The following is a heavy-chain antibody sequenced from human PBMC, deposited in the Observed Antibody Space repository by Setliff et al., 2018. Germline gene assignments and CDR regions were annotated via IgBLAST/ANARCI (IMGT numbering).Heavy chain of an antibody. CDR3: ARDPSLYCSSTSCSPHWFDP. J-gene: IGHJ5*02. CDR2: ISAYNGNT. CDR1: GYTFTSYG. D-gene: IGHD2-2*01. V-gene: IGHV1-18*01. Sequence: ASVKVSCKASGYTFTSYGISWVRQAPGQGLEWMGWISAYNGNTNYAQKLQGRVAMTTDTSTSTAYMELRSLRSDDTAVYYCARDPSLYCSSTSCSPHWFDPWGQGTLVTVSS.